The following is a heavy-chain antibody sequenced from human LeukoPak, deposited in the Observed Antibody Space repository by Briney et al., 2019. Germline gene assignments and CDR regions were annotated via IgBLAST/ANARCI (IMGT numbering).Heavy chain of an antibody. D-gene: IGHD3-10*01. CDR1: GFTFSSYS. J-gene: IGHJ4*02. Sequence: GGSLRLSCAASGFTFSSYSMSWVRQAPGKGLEWISYVSYSSSTIYYADSVKGRFTISRDNAKNSLYLQMNSLRDEDTAVYYCARDAHIVRGVNPLDYWGQGTLVTVPS. CDR3: ARDAHIVRGVNPLDY. V-gene: IGHV3-48*02. CDR2: VSYSSSTI.